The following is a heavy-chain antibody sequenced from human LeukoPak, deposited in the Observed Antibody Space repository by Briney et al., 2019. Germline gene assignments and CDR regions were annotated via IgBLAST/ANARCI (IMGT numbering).Heavy chain of an antibody. Sequence: GGSLRLSCVASGFTFSSYWMSWVRQAPGKGLEWVANIKQDGSEKYHVDSVKGRFTISRDNAENSLYLQMNSLRAEDTAVYYCAKDGGYGSGSYYPDYWGQGTLVTVSS. CDR1: GFTFSSYW. CDR2: IKQDGSEK. J-gene: IGHJ4*02. D-gene: IGHD3-10*01. V-gene: IGHV3-7*05. CDR3: AKDGGYGSGSYYPDY.